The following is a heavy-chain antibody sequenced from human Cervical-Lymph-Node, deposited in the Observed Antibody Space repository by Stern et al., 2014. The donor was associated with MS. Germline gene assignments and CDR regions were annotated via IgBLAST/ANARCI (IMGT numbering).Heavy chain of an antibody. Sequence: VQLEESGGGVVQPGRSLRLSCAASGFTFSSYGMHWVRQAPGKGLEWVAVISYDGSNKYYADSVKGRFTISRDNSKNTLYLQMNSLRAEDTAVYYCAKDSSSWYYYYYYGMDVWGQGTTVTVSS. CDR3: AKDSSSWYYYYYYGMDV. V-gene: IGHV3-30*18. CDR1: GFTFSSYG. D-gene: IGHD6-13*01. CDR2: ISYDGSNK. J-gene: IGHJ6*02.